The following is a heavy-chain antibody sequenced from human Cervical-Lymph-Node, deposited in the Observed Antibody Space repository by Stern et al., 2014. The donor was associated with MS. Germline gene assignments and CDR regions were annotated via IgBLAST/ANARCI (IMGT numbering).Heavy chain of an antibody. J-gene: IGHJ4*02. V-gene: IGHV2-5*02. CDR3: IHTSPRVPGIDY. Sequence: QVTLRESGPTLVKPTQTITLKCIFSGFSLTTSGVGVGWIRQPPGKALEWLGFIYWDGDKRYSPSLKRRITITITKDTSKNQVVLTMTNMDPVDTATYYCIHTSPRVPGIDYWGQGTLVTVSS. CDR2: IYWDGDK. CDR1: GFSLTTSGVG. D-gene: IGHD6-13*01.